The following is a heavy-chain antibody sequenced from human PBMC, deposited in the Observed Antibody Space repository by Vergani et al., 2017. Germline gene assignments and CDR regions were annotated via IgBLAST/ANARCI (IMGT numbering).Heavy chain of an antibody. J-gene: IGHJ4*02. CDR2: ISSSSSTI. V-gene: IGHV3-48*02. CDR1: GFTFSSYS. CDR3: ARDRPPDYGSGRLDY. D-gene: IGHD3-10*01. Sequence: EVQLVESGGGLVQPGGSLRLSCAASGFTFSSYSMNWVRQAPGKGLEWVSYISSSSSTIYYADSVKGRFTISRDNAKNSLYLQMNSLRDEDTAVYYCARDRPPDYGSGRLDYWGQGTLVTVSS.